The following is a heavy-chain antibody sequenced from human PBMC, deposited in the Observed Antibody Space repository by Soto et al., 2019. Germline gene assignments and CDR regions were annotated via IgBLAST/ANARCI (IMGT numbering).Heavy chain of an antibody. CDR1: GFFFTDYF. CDR3: ARQLERRVGAARH. Sequence: QVQLAESGGGLVKSGGSLTLSCSTSGFFFTDYFMSWIRQAPGKGLEWVSYISPSGDVTHYADSVKGRITISRDNTKNSLFLQMSSLRDDDTAVYYCARQLERRVGAARHWGQGTRVSVSS. CDR2: ISPSGDVT. J-gene: IGHJ4*02. V-gene: IGHV3-11*01. D-gene: IGHD1-26*01.